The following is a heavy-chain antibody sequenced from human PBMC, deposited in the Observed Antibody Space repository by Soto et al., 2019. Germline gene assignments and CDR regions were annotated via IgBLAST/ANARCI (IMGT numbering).Heavy chain of an antibody. CDR2: INPNSGGT. D-gene: IGHD3-16*01. Sequence: GASVKVSCKASGYTFTGYYMHRVRQAPGQGLEWMGWINPNSGGTNYAQKFQGWVTMTRDTSISTAYMELSRLRSDDTAVYYCARDTPSGGYYYYYYGMDVWGQGTTVTVSS. CDR3: ARDTPSGGYYYYYYGMDV. CDR1: GYTFTGYY. V-gene: IGHV1-2*04. J-gene: IGHJ6*02.